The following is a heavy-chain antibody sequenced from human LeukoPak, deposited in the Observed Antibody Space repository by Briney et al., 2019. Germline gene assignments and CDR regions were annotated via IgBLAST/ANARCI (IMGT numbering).Heavy chain of an antibody. CDR3: ARGKYYYDSSGYSYVSP. D-gene: IGHD3-22*01. CDR1: GGSFSGYY. J-gene: IGHJ5*02. Sequence: PSETLSLTCAVYGGSFSGYYWSWIRQPPGKGLEWIGEINHSGSTNYNPSLKSRVTISADTSKNQFSLKLSSVTAADTAVYYCARGKYYYDSSGYSYVSPWGQGTLVTVSS. CDR2: INHSGST. V-gene: IGHV4-34*01.